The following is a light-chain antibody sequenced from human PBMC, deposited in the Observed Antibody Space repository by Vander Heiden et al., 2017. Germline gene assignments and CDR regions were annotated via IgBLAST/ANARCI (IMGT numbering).Light chain of an antibody. Sequence: DIQMTQSPSTLSASVGDRVTITCRASQSISSWLAWYQQKPGKAPKLLIYKAASLESGVTSRVTGSGSGTEFTRTISSLQPDDFANEYGQEYGFTFGHGTRVDIK. CDR2: KAA. CDR1: QSISSW. V-gene: IGKV1-5*03. J-gene: IGKJ3*01. CDR3: QEYGFT.